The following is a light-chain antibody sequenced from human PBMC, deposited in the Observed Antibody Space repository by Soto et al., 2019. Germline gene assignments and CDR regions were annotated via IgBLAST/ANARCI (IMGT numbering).Light chain of an antibody. V-gene: IGLV2-11*01. Sequence: QSALTQPRSVSGSPGQSVTISCTGTSSDVGDYNYVSWYQQHPGKAPKLMIYDVSKRPSGVPDRFSGSKSGNTASLTISGLQAEDEADYDCCSYAGTYSRSVFGTGTKVTVL. CDR3: CSYAGTYSRSV. CDR2: DVS. J-gene: IGLJ1*01. CDR1: SSDVGDYNY.